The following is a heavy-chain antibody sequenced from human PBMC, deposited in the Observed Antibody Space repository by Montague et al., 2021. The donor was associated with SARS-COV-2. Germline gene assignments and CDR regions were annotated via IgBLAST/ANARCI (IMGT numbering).Heavy chain of an antibody. J-gene: IGHJ1*01. CDR2: ISYAEYNK. CDR1: GFTFSSYA. CDR3: ASDAYGDHVGFFHH. D-gene: IGHD4-17*01. Sequence: SLRLSCAASGFTFSSYAMHWVRQAPGKGLEWVAVISYAEYNKYYADSVKGRFTISRDNSKNTLYLQMDSLRPDDTAVYYCASDAYGDHVGFFHHWGQGSLVTVPS. V-gene: IGHV3-30-3*01.